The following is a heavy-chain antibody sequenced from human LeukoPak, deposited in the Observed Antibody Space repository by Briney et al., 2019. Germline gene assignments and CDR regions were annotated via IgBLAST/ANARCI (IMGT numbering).Heavy chain of an antibody. J-gene: IGHJ6*03. D-gene: IGHD2-21*02. V-gene: IGHV1-2*02. CDR3: ARGVTARGFYYYMDV. Sequence: ASVKVSCKASEYTFTSYYMHWVRQAPGQGLEWMGWINPNSGGTSYAQKFQGRVIMTRDTSSSTAYMELSRLRSDDTAVYYCARGVTARGFYYYMDVWGKGTTVTISS. CDR1: EYTFTSYY. CDR2: INPNSGGT.